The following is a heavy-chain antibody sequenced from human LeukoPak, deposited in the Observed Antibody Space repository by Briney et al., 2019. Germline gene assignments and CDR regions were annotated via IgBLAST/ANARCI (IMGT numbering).Heavy chain of an antibody. CDR2: IKQDGSEK. J-gene: IGHJ4*02. CDR1: GFTFSSYW. V-gene: IGHV3-7*01. Sequence: QSGGSLRLSCAASGFTFSSYWMSWVRQAPGKGLEWVANIKQDGSEKYCVDCVKGRITISRDNAKNSVYLQMNSLRAEDTAVYYCARVPGFDYWGQGTLVTVSS. CDR3: ARVPGFDY.